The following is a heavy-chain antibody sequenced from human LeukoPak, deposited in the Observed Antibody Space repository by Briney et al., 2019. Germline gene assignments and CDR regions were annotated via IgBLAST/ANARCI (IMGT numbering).Heavy chain of an antibody. V-gene: IGHV4-61*02. D-gene: IGHD2-15*01. CDR3: ARGIMPPYCSGGSCYRYYFDY. Sequence: SETLSLTCSVSGDSISSGSFYWSWVRQPAGKGLEWIGRVYTSGTTNYNPSLKSRVTISVDTSKNQFSLKLSSVTAADTAVYYCARGIMPPYCSGGSCYRYYFDYWGQGTLVTVSS. J-gene: IGHJ4*02. CDR2: VYTSGTT. CDR1: GDSISSGSFY.